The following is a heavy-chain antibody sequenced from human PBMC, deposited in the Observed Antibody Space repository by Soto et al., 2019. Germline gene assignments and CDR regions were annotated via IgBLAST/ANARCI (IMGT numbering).Heavy chain of an antibody. CDR1: GYTFTSYA. CDR3: ARDYGDCSGGSCYHNWFDP. CDR2: INAGNGNT. Sequence: ASVKGSCQASGYTFTSYAMHWVRQAPGQRLEWMGWINAGNGNTKYSQKFQGRVTITRDTSASAAYMELSSLRSEDTAVYYCARDYGDCSGGSCYHNWFDPWGQGTLVTVSS. J-gene: IGHJ5*02. D-gene: IGHD2-15*01. V-gene: IGHV1-3*01.